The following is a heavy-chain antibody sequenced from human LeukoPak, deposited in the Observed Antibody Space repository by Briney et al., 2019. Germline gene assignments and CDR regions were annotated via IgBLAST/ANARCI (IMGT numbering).Heavy chain of an antibody. CDR2: ISGDSRYI. Sequence: GGSLRLSCAASGFTFSSYTINWVRQAPGKGLEWVSAISGDSRYIYYADSVKGRFTISRDNAKNSLYLQMNSLRAEDTAVYYCARDPHGLRTPGEGAFDIWGQGTLVTVSS. CDR3: ARDPHGLRTPGEGAFDI. D-gene: IGHD3-10*01. V-gene: IGHV3-21*01. J-gene: IGHJ3*02. CDR1: GFTFSSYT.